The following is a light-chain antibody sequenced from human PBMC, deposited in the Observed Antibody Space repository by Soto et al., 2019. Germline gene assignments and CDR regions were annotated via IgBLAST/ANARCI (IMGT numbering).Light chain of an antibody. V-gene: IGKV3D-20*02. CDR3: QQRSNWPPIT. CDR1: HAVSSSY. CDR2: SAS. J-gene: IGKJ5*01. Sequence: ELVLTQSPGTLSLSPGARATLSCRVGHAVSSSYLAWYQQKPGQAPRLLIYSASSRATGVPTRFSGSGSGADYTLTISSLEPEDFAVYYCQQRSNWPPITFGQGTRLEIK.